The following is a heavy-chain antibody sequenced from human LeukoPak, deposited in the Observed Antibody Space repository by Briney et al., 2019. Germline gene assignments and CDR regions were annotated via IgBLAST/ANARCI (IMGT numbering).Heavy chain of an antibody. J-gene: IGHJ4*02. D-gene: IGHD6-13*01. CDR1: GFTVSSNY. CDR3: ARDKAAAGTFDY. V-gene: IGHV3-53*01. CDR2: IYSGGST. Sequence: GGSLRLSCAASGFTVSSNYMSWVRQAPGTGLEWVSVIYSGGSTYYADSVKGRFTISRDNSKNTLYLQMNSLRAEDTAVYYCARDKAAAGTFDYWGQGTLVTVSS.